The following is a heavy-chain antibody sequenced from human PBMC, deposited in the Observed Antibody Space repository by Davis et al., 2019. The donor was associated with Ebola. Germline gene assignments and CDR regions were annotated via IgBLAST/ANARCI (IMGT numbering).Heavy chain of an antibody. CDR2: INPNSGGT. D-gene: IGHD6-19*01. CDR3: ARGETSSPYGMDV. Sequence: SVPVSCKASGYTFTGYYMHCVRQAPRPGLEWMGWINPNSGGTNYAQKFQGRVTMTRDTSTSTVYMELSSLRSEDTAVYYCARGETSSPYGMDVWGQGTTVTVSS. CDR1: GYTFTGYY. J-gene: IGHJ6*02. V-gene: IGHV1-2*02.